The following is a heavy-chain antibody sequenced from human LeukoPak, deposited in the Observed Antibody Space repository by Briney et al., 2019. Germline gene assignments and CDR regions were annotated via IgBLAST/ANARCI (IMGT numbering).Heavy chain of an antibody. J-gene: IGHJ4*02. V-gene: IGHV4-34*01. CDR2: INHSGST. Sequence: SETLSLTCAVYGGSFSGYYWSWIRQPPGKGLEWIGEINHSGSTNYNPSLKSRVTISVDTSKNQFSLKLSSVTAADTAVYYCARFISGSYYALYYFDYWGQGTLVTVSS. CDR3: ARFISGSYYALYYFDY. D-gene: IGHD1-26*01. CDR1: GGSFSGYY.